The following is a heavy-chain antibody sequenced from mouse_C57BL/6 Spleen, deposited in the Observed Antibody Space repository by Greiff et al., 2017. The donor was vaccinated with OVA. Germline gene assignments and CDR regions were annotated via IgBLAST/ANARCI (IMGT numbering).Heavy chain of an antibody. Sequence: QVQLQQPGAELVRPGSSVKLSCKASGYTFTSYWMHWVKQRPIQGLEWIGNIDPSDSETHYNQKFKDKATLTVDKSSSTAYMQLSSLTSEDSAVYYCARGTTVVAPYAMDYWGQGTSGTVSS. CDR1: GYTFTSYW. CDR3: ARGTTVVAPYAMDY. J-gene: IGHJ4*01. D-gene: IGHD1-1*01. V-gene: IGHV1-52*01. CDR2: IDPSDSET.